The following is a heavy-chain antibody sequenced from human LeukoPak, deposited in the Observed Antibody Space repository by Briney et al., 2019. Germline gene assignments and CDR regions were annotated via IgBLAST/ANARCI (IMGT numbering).Heavy chain of an antibody. D-gene: IGHD3-22*01. CDR3: ARTRTGVNYYDSSGHHY. J-gene: IGHJ4*02. Sequence: ASVKVSCKASGYTFTGYYMHWVRQAPGQGLEWMGWINPNSGGTNYAQKFQGRVTMTRDTSISTAYMELSRLRSDDTAVYYCARTRTGVNYYDSSGHHYWGQGTLVTVSS. V-gene: IGHV1-2*02. CDR2: INPNSGGT. CDR1: GYTFTGYY.